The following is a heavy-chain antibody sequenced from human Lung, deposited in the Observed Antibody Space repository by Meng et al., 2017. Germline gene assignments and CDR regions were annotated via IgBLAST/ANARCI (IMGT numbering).Heavy chain of an antibody. J-gene: IGHJ4*02. CDR1: GGSISSGNW. CDR3: ARNGAYCLHS. CDR2: ISQSGNT. V-gene: IGHV4-4*02. D-gene: IGHD4-17*01. Sequence: QGRLQESGPRLVKPSEALSRTGAVSGGSISSGNWWIWVRQPPGKGLVWIGEISQSGNTNYSPSFRGRVTMSVGRSRDQCSLELNSVTAADTAVYFCARNGAYCLHSWGQGTLVTVSS.